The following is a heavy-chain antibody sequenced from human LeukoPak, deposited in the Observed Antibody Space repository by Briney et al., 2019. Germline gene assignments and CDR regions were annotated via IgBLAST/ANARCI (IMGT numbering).Heavy chain of an antibody. D-gene: IGHD1-7*01. CDR3: ARLTPTTLPIYYYYMDV. Sequence: SETLSLTCTVSGGSINSYWSWIRQPAGKGLEWIGRISGSGTITYNPALQSRLSISIDTSKNQFSLKLMSVTAADTAVYYCARLTPTTLPIYYYYMDVWGKGTTVTVSS. J-gene: IGHJ6*03. CDR1: GGSINSY. V-gene: IGHV4-4*07. CDR2: ISGSGTI.